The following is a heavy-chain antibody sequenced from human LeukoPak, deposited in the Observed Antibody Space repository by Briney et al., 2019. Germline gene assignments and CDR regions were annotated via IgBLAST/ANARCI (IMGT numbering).Heavy chain of an antibody. V-gene: IGHV3-74*03. CDR1: GFPFSSYW. Sequence: PGGSLRLSCEPSGFPFSSYWMLWVRQAPGKGLVWVSRISGDGTIKTYADFVRGRFTISRDNTKNILYLQMNSLRVEDTAIYFCARDRSPIVGVATYDAFDIWGQGTKVTVSS. CDR3: ARDRSPIVGVATYDAFDI. CDR2: ISGDGTIK. J-gene: IGHJ3*02. D-gene: IGHD1-26*01.